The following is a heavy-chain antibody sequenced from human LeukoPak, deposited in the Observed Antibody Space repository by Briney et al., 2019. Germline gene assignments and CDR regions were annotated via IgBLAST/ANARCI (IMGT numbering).Heavy chain of an antibody. J-gene: IGHJ4*02. CDR1: GFTFSSYW. V-gene: IGHV3-7*01. CDR3: ARDLSYDFWSGKEGSYFDY. CDR2: IKQDGSEK. Sequence: GGSLRLSCAASGFTFSSYWMSWVRQAPGKGLEWVANIKQDGSEKYYVDSGKGRFTISRDNAKNSLYLQMNSLRAEDTAVYYCARDLSYDFWSGKEGSYFDYWGQGTLVTVSS. D-gene: IGHD3-3*01.